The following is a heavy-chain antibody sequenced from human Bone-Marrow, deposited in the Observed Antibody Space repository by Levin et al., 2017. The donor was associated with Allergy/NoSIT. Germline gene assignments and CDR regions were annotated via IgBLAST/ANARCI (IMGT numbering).Heavy chain of an antibody. Sequence: ASVKVSCKASGYTFTDYYMNWVRQAPGQGLEWMGWINPNSGGTNYAQKFQGRVTMTRDTSISTAYLELSGLRSDDTAVYYCARDPDYYDRAFDTWGQGTMVTVSS. J-gene: IGHJ3*02. CDR3: ARDPDYYDRAFDT. CDR2: INPNSGGT. D-gene: IGHD3-22*01. CDR1: GYTFTDYY. V-gene: IGHV1-2*02.